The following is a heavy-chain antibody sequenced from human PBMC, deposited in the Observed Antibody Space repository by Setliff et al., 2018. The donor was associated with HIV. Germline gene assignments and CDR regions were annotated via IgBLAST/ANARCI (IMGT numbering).Heavy chain of an antibody. CDR1: VFTFNNYG. J-gene: IGHJ5*02. CDR3: AKDIPGPAINSGRIKNWFNP. CDR2: IRYDGSQK. Sequence: PGGSLRLSCAASVFTFNNYGMNWVRQAPGKGLEWVAFIRYDGSQKYYVDSVKGRFTISRDNSKNTLYLQMNRLRVEDTAVYYCAKDIPGPAINSGRIKNWFNPWGEGTLVTVSS. D-gene: IGHD6-19*01. V-gene: IGHV3-30*02.